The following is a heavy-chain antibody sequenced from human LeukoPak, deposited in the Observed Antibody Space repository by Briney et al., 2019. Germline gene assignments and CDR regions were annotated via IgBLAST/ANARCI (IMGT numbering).Heavy chain of an antibody. D-gene: IGHD3-22*01. CDR3: ARGAYDSSGYYYPSWFDP. J-gene: IGHJ5*02. V-gene: IGHV3-21*01. CDR2: ISSSSSYI. CDR1: GFTFTSYS. Sequence: PGRSLRLSCPPSGFTFTSYSMNCVRQAPGNWLEWVSSISSSSSYIYYADSVNGRFTISRDNAKNSLYLQMNSRRAEDTAVYYCARGAYDSSGYYYPSWFDPWGQGTLVTVSS.